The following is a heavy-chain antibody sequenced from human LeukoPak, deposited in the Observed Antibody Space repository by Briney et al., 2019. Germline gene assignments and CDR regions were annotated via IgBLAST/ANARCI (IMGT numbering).Heavy chain of an antibody. CDR1: GDSISSGDYY. CDR2: IYYSGST. CDR3: ARVRRAGNTGWNFDL. V-gene: IGHV4-30-4*08. J-gene: IGHJ2*01. D-gene: IGHD1-1*01. Sequence: ASETLSLTCTVSGDSISSGDYYWTWIRQPPGKGLEWIASIYYSGSTYNNPSLETRITISIDTSKDQFSLNLNSVTAADTAVYYCARVRRAGNTGWNFDLWGRGTLVTVSS.